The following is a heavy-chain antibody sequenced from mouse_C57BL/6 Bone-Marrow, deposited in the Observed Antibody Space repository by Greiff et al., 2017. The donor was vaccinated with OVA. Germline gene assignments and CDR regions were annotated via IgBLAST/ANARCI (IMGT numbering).Heavy chain of an antibody. V-gene: IGHV1-69*01. CDR1: GYTFTSYW. CDR3: ARGGITTVVPNYFDY. Sequence: QVQLQQPGAELVMPGASVKLSCKASGYTFTSYWMHWVKQRPGQGLEWIGEIDPSDSYTNYNQKFKGKSTLTVDKSSSTAYMQLSSLTSEDSAVYYCARGGITTVVPNYFDYWGQGTTLTVSS. CDR2: IDPSDSYT. D-gene: IGHD1-1*01. J-gene: IGHJ2*01.